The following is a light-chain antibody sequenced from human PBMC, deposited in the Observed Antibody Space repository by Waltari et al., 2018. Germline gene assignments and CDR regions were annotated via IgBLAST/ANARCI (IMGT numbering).Light chain of an antibody. Sequence: YVRTHPPPVPGAPGKTPRITCGGNNLGSKSWPWYQQKPGQAPVLVVYDDSDRPSGIPERFSGSNSGNTATLTISRVEAGDEADYYCQVWDSSSDHLWVFGGGTKLTVL. CDR3: QVWDSSSDHLWV. CDR1: NLGSKS. CDR2: DDS. V-gene: IGLV3-21*03. J-gene: IGLJ3*02.